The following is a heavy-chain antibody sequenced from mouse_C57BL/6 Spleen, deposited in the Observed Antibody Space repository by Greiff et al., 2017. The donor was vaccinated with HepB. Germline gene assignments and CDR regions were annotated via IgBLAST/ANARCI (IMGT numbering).Heavy chain of an antibody. Sequence: VQLQQPGAELVKPRASVKLSCKASGYTFTSYWMQWVKQRPGQGLEWIGEIDPSDSYTNYNQKFKGKATLTVDTSSSTAYMQLSSLTSEDSAVYYCARGIYYGFDDWGQGTTLTVSS. V-gene: IGHV1-50*01. J-gene: IGHJ2*01. CDR2: IDPSDSYT. CDR3: ARGIYYGFDD. D-gene: IGHD2-1*01. CDR1: GYTFTSYW.